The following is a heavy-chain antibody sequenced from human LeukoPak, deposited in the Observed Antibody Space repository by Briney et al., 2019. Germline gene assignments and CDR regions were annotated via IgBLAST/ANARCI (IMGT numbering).Heavy chain of an antibody. CDR1: GFTFSSYS. V-gene: IGHV3-21*01. CDR2: ISSSSSYI. CDR3: ARDFTLTAAGPEYFQH. D-gene: IGHD6-13*01. J-gene: IGHJ1*01. Sequence: GGSLRRSCAASGFTFSSYSMNWVRQAPGKGLEWVSSISSSSSYIYYADSVKGRFTISRDNAKNSLYLQMNSLRAEDTAVYYCARDFTLTAAGPEYFQHWGQGTLVTVSS.